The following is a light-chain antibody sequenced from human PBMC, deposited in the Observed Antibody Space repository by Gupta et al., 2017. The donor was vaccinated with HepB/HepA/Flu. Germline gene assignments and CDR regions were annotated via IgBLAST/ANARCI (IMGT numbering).Light chain of an antibody. CDR2: AAS. V-gene: IGKV1-39*01. CDR3: QQSYSTPCS. Sequence: DIQMTQSPSSLSASVGDRVTITCRASQSISSYLNWYQQKPGKAPKLLISAASSLQSGVPSRFSGSGSGTDFTLTISSLQPEDFATYYCQQSYSTPCSFGQGTKLEIK. CDR1: QSISSY. J-gene: IGKJ2*04.